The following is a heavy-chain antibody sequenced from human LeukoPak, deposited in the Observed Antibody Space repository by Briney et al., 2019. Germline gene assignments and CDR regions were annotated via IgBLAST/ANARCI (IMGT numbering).Heavy chain of an antibody. V-gene: IGHV3-53*01. J-gene: IGHJ4*02. Sequence: GGSLRLSCAASGFTVSSNYMSWVRQAPGKGLEWDSVISGDDSTSYADSVKGRFTISRDNSKNTLYLQMNSLRAEDTAVYYCARGSYNWNFPGDYWGQGTLVTVSS. CDR3: ARGSYNWNFPGDY. D-gene: IGHD1-7*01. CDR2: ISGDDST. CDR1: GFTVSSNY.